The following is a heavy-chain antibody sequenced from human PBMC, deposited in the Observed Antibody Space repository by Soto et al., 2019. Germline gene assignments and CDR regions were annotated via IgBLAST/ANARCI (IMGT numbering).Heavy chain of an antibody. D-gene: IGHD3-10*01. CDR2: ISYDGSNK. J-gene: IGHJ4*02. Sequence: GGSLRLSCAASRFTFSSYGMHWVRQAPGKGLEWVAVISYDGSNKYYADSVKGRFTISRDNSKNTLYLQMNSLRAEDTAVYYCAKSVWFGELFPIDYWGQGTLVTVSS. CDR1: RFTFSSYG. CDR3: AKSVWFGELFPIDY. V-gene: IGHV3-30*18.